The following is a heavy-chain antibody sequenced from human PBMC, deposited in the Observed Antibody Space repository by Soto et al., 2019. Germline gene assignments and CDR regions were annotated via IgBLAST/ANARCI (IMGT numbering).Heavy chain of an antibody. Sequence: SETLSLTCTVSGGSVSNSNDYWGWIRQSPGKGLEWIGSVYYRGRSYSKSSVKSRVTISVDTSKNQFSLNLNSVTASDTAGYYCVSQRTSVLTQAYFDYWGPGALVTVSS. CDR1: GGSVSNSNDY. V-gene: IGHV4-39*01. D-gene: IGHD2-8*01. CDR3: VSQRTSVLTQAYFDY. J-gene: IGHJ4*02. CDR2: VYYRGRS.